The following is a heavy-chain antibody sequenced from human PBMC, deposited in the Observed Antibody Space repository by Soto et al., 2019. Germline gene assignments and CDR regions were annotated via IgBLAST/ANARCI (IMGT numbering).Heavy chain of an antibody. CDR3: ARSVARTIAAMDV. D-gene: IGHD6-13*01. J-gene: IGHJ6*02. CDR1: GGSISSDGYY. V-gene: IGHV4-39*01. CDR2: IYYTGST. Sequence: PSETLSLTCSVSGGSISSDGYYWGWIRHPPGKGPEWIGTIYYTGSTDYTPSLKSRVTISVDTSKNQFSLKLTSMAAADTAVYYCARSVARTIAAMDVWGQGTTVTVSS.